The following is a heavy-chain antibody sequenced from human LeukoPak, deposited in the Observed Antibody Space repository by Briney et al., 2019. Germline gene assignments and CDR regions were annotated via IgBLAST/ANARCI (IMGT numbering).Heavy chain of an antibody. CDR3: ARPYYYDSSGLLGDAFDI. V-gene: IGHV4-34*01. CDR1: GGSFSGYY. D-gene: IGHD3-22*01. CDR2: INHSGST. J-gene: IGHJ3*02. Sequence: PSETLSLACAVYGGSFSGYYWSWIRQPPGKGLEWIGEINHSGSTNYNPSLKSRVTISVDTSKNQFSLKLSSVTAADTAVYYCARPYYYDSSGLLGDAFDIWGQGTMVTVSS.